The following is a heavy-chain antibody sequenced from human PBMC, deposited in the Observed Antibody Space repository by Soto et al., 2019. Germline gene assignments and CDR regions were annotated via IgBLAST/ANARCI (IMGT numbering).Heavy chain of an antibody. D-gene: IGHD6-19*01. Sequence: GGSLRLSCAASGFTFSSYAMHWVRQAPGKGLEWVAVISYDGSNKYYADSVKGRFTISRDNSKNTLYLQMNSQRAEVTAVYYCARAIENSSGWYFFDFWGQGTLVTVSS. CDR1: GFTFSSYA. CDR3: ARAIENSSGWYFFDF. CDR2: ISYDGSNK. J-gene: IGHJ4*01. V-gene: IGHV3-30-3*01.